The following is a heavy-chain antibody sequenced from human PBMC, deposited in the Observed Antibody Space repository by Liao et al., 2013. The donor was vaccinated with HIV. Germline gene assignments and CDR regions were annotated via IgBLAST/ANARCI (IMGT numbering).Heavy chain of an antibody. J-gene: IGHJ5*02. CDR3: ARDKGIRRWFDP. CDR1: GGSISSSSYY. Sequence: QLQLQESGPGLVKPSETLSLTCTVSGGSISSSSYYWGWIRQPPGKGLEWIGSIYYSGSTYYNPSLKSRVTISVDTSKNQFSLKLTSVTAADTAVYYCARDKGIRRWFDPWGQGTLVTVSS. V-gene: IGHV4-39*07. D-gene: IGHD5-18*01. CDR2: IYYSGST.